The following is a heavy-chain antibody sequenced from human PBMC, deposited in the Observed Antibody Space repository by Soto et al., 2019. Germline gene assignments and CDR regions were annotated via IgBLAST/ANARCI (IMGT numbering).Heavy chain of an antibody. CDR1: GYSFTSYW. CDR3: ARHAGATETYWFFDL. Sequence: EVQLVQSGAEVKKPGESLKISCKGSGYSFTSYWIGWVRQMPGKGLEWMGIIYPGDSDTRYSPSFQGQVTISADKSITTAYLQWRSLKASDTAMYYCARHAGATETYWFFDLWGRGTLVTVSS. V-gene: IGHV5-51*01. D-gene: IGHD6-25*01. J-gene: IGHJ2*01. CDR2: IYPGDSDT.